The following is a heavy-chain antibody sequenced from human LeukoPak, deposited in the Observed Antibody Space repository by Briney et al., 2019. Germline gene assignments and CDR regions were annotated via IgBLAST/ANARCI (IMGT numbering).Heavy chain of an antibody. CDR2: IKTDGSIT. CDR3: ARARPSSFED. D-gene: IGHD1-1*01. CDR1: GFTFSSSW. J-gene: IGHJ4*02. V-gene: IGHV3-74*01. Sequence: PGGSLRLSCAASGFTFSSSWMHWVRQAPGKGLVWVSRIKTDGSITTYADSVKGRFTISRDNAKNTLYLQMYSLRAEDTAVYYCARARPSSFEDWGQGTLVTVSS.